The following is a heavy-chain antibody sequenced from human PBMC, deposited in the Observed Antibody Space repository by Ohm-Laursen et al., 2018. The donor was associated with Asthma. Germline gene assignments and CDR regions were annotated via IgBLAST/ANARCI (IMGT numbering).Heavy chain of an antibody. CDR3: AKDPIGSITIFGVVIIGWFDP. J-gene: IGHJ5*02. Sequence: SLRLSCAASGFTFSSYAMSWVRQAPGKGLEWVSAISGSGGSTYYADSVKGRFTISRDNSKNTLYLQMNSLRAEDTAVYYCAKDPIGSITIFGVVIIGWFDPWGQGTLVTVSS. V-gene: IGHV3-23*01. D-gene: IGHD3-3*01. CDR1: GFTFSSYA. CDR2: ISGSGGST.